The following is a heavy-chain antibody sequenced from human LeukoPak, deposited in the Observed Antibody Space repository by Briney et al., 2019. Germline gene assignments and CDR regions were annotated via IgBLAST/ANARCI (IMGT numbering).Heavy chain of an antibody. V-gene: IGHV3-48*01. CDR2: ISSSSNIM. CDR1: GFTFSSYG. D-gene: IGHD6-19*01. J-gene: IGHJ4*02. CDR3: ARGAQWPY. Sequence: PGGSLRLSCAASGFTFSSYGLNWVRQAPGKGLEWVSYISSSSNIMNYADSVKGRFTTSRDNAKNSLYLQMTSLRVEDTAVYYCARGAQWPYWGQGTLVTVSS.